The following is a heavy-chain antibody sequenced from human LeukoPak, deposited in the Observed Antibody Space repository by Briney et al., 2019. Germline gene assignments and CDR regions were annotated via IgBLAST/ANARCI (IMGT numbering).Heavy chain of an antibody. D-gene: IGHD6-13*01. CDR3: ATDGGIAAAGTNY. J-gene: IGHJ4*02. CDR2: LDPEDGET. V-gene: IGHV1-24*01. CDR1: GYTLTELS. Sequence: ASVKVSCKVSGYTLTELSMHWVRQAPGKGLEWMGGLDPEDGETIYAQKFQGRVTMSEDTPTDTAYMELSSLRSEDTAVYYCATDGGIAAAGTNYWGQGTLVTVSS.